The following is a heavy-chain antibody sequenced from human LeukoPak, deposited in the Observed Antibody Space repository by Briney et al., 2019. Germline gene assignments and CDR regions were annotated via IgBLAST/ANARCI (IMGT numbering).Heavy chain of an antibody. J-gene: IGHJ4*02. D-gene: IGHD5-12*01. CDR3: ARDGGYSGYDYVGYFDY. CDR1: GFTFSSYS. V-gene: IGHV3-21*01. CDR2: ISSSSSYI. Sequence: PGGSLRLSCAASGFTFSSYSMNWVRQAPGKGLEWVSSISSSSSYIYYADSVKGRFTISRDNAKNSLYLQMNSLRAEDTAVYYCARDGGYSGYDYVGYFDYWGQGTLVTVSS.